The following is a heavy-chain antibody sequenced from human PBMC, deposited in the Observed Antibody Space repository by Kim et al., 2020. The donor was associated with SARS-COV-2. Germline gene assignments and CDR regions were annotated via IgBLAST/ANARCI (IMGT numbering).Heavy chain of an antibody. J-gene: IGHJ6*01. Sequence: SETLSLTCAVYGGSFSGYYWSWIRQPPGKGLEWIGEINHSGSTNYNPSLKSRVTISVDTSNNQSSLKLSSVTAADTAVYYCARGLPATTFFYYYYGMDV. V-gene: IGHV4-34*01. D-gene: IGHD4-17*01. CDR1: GGSFSGYY. CDR2: INHSGST. CDR3: ARGLPATTFFYYYYGMDV.